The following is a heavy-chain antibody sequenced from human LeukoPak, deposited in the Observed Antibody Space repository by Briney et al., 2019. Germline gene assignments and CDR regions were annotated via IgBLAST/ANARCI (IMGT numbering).Heavy chain of an antibody. V-gene: IGHV3-30*03. Sequence: GGSLRLSCAASGFTFRSYWMHWVRQAPGKGLEWVAVISYDGSNKYYADSVKGRFTISRDNSKNTLYLQMNSLRAEDTAVYYCARVGMVRGVGYYFDYWDQGTLVTVSS. CDR2: ISYDGSNK. J-gene: IGHJ4*02. CDR1: GFTFRSYW. CDR3: ARVGMVRGVGYYFDY. D-gene: IGHD3-10*01.